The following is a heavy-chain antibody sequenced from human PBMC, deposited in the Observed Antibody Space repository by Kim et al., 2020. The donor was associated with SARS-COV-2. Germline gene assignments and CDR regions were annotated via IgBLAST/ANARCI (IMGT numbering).Heavy chain of an antibody. CDR1: GGTFSSYA. CDR3: ARVLWFWEFGPDY. V-gene: IGHV1-69*04. D-gene: IGHD3-10*01. J-gene: IGHJ4*02. CDR2: IIPILGIA. Sequence: SVKVSCKASGGTFSSYAISWVRQAPGQGLEWMGRIIPILGIANYAQKFQGRVTITADKSTSTAYMELSSLRSEDTAVYYCARVLWFWEFGPDYWGQGTLVTVSS.